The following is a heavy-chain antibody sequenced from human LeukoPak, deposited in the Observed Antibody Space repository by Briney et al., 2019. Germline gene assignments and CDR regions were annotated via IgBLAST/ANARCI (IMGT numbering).Heavy chain of an antibody. D-gene: IGHD3-3*01. Sequence: SETLSLTCTVSGGSISSGDYYWSWIRQPPGKGLEWIGYIYYSGSTYYNPPLKSRVTISVDTSKNQFSLKLSSVTAADTAVYYCARDQGGYDFWSGYYTGWFDPWGQGTLVTVSS. CDR1: GGSISSGDYY. CDR2: IYYSGST. J-gene: IGHJ5*02. V-gene: IGHV4-30-4*01. CDR3: ARDQGGYDFWSGYYTGWFDP.